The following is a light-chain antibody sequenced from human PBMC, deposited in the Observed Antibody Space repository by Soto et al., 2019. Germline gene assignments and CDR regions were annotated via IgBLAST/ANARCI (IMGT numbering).Light chain of an antibody. V-gene: IGKV3-20*01. CDR2: GAS. J-gene: IGKJ1*01. CDR3: QQYGSSRT. Sequence: EIVLTQSPGTLSLSPGERATLSCRASQSVSSSYLAWYQQKPGQAPRLLIYGASSRATGIPDMFSGSGSGTDFTLTISRLEPEDFAGYYCQQYGSSRTFGQGTKVEIK. CDR1: QSVSSSY.